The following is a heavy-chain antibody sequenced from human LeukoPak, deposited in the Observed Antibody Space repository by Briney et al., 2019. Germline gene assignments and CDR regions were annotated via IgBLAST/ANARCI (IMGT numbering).Heavy chain of an antibody. Sequence: PSETLSLTCTVSGGSISSYYWSWIRQPAGKGLEWIGRIYTSGSTNYNPSIKSRVTIPVDKSKNQFSLKLSSVTAADTAVYYCARGGDSSGFYWGQGTLVTVSS. V-gene: IGHV4-4*07. J-gene: IGHJ4*02. CDR2: IYTSGST. D-gene: IGHD6-19*01. CDR1: GGSISSYY. CDR3: ARGGDSSGFY.